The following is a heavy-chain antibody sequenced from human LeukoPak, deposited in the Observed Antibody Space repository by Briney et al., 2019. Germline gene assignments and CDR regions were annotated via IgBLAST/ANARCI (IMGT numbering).Heavy chain of an antibody. CDR1: GFTFDDYA. CDR2: ITWNSGSV. D-gene: IGHD3-10*01. J-gene: IGHJ4*02. V-gene: IGHV3-9*01. CDR3: AKDYYASGSYYYFDY. Sequence: GGSLRLSCAASGFTFDDYAMHWVRQAPGKGLEWVSGITWNSGSVGYADSVKGRFTISRDNTKNSLFLQTNSLRAEDTALYYCAKDYYASGSYYYFDYWGQGTLVTVSS.